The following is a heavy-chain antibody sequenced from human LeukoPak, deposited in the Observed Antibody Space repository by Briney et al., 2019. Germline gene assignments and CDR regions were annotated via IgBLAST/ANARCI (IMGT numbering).Heavy chain of an antibody. Sequence: SETLSLTCAVYGGSFSGYYWSWIRQPPGKGLEWIGEINHSGSTNYNPSLKGRVTISVDTSKNQFSLKLSSVTAADTAVYYCARVVPAVRYMDVWGKGTTVTVSS. V-gene: IGHV4-34*01. CDR2: INHSGST. J-gene: IGHJ6*03. CDR3: ARVVPAVRYMDV. CDR1: GGSFSGYY. D-gene: IGHD2-2*01.